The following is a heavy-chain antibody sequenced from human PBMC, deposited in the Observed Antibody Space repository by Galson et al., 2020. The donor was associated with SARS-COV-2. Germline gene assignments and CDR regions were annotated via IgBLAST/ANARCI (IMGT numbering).Heavy chain of an antibody. J-gene: IGHJ4*02. CDR2: ISNDGSNR. Sequence: GESLKISCAAAGFTFSNYAMHWVRQAPGKGLEWVAVISNDGSNRYYADSVKGRFTVSRDNSKNTLFLQMNGLRVEDTAVYYCASGPRFGELLSPFDSWGQGTLVTVSS. CDR3: ASGPRFGELLSPFDS. D-gene: IGHD3-10*01. V-gene: IGHV3-30-3*01. CDR1: GFTFSNYA.